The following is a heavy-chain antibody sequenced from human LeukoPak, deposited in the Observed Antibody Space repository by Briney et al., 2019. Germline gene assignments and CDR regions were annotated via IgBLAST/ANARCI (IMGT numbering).Heavy chain of an antibody. D-gene: IGHD2-15*01. J-gene: IGHJ4*02. CDR2: IWIDESAT. CDR3: AKDQGDCTGSTCYLRCLEY. Sequence: GGSLRLSCAASGFIFSSYGMHWVRQAPGKGLEWVSFIWIDESATVYADSVKGRFTISRDNSKNTVYMQMTSLRVEDTGLYYCAKDQGDCTGSTCYLRCLEYWGQGILVTVSS. CDR1: GFIFSSYG. V-gene: IGHV3-30*02.